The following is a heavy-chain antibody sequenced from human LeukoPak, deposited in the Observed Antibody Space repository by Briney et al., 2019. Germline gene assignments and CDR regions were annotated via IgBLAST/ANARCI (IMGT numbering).Heavy chain of an antibody. CDR1: GFTFSSYS. Sequence: GGSLRLSCAASGFTFSSYSMNWVRQAPGKGLEWVSSISSSSSYIYYADSVKGRFTISRDNAKNSLYLQMNSLRAEDTAVYYCARGPTGDRVLWIDYWGQGTLVTVSS. CDR3: ARGPTGDRVLWIDY. CDR2: ISSSSSYI. J-gene: IGHJ4*02. D-gene: IGHD7-27*01. V-gene: IGHV3-21*01.